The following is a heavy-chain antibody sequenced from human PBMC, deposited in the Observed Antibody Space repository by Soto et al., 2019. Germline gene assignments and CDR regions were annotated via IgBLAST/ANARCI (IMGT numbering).Heavy chain of an antibody. CDR1: GDTFSFYT. Sequence: QVQLVQSGTEVKKPGSSVKVSCKASGDTFSFYTINWVRQAPGLGLEWVGRINPIVSMSNYAQKFQGRVSRTADKSTGTAYMELRSLRSDDTAMYFCAASYGSGYRAFDYWGQGALVIVSS. D-gene: IGHD3-10*01. CDR2: INPIVSMS. CDR3: AASYGSGYRAFDY. V-gene: IGHV1-69*02. J-gene: IGHJ4*02.